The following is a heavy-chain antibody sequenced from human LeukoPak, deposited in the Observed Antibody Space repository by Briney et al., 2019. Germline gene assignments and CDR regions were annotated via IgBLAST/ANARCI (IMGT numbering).Heavy chain of an antibody. CDR1: GFSLTTSGVG. D-gene: IGHD1/OR15-1a*01. J-gene: IGHJ4*02. CDR2: IYWNDDK. CDR3: AHTIEEHWVVAFDY. Sequence: SGPTLVKPTQTLTLACTFSGFSLTTSGVGVGWIRQTPGKTLEWLAVIYWNDDKRYSPSLKTRGAITKDTSKNEVVLTVTNMDPVDTARYYCAHTIEEHWVVAFDYWGQGTLVSVSS. V-gene: IGHV2-5*01.